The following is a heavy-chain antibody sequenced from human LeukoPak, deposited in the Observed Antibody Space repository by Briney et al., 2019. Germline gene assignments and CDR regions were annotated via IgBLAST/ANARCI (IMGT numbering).Heavy chain of an antibody. CDR1: GYTFNNYG. D-gene: IGHD2-15*01. CDR3: ARDSADCSGGSCYSAEYFQH. CDR2: ISAYNGNT. V-gene: IGHV1-18*01. Sequence: ASVKVSCKASGYTFNNYGISWVRQAPGQGLEWMGRISAYNGNTNYAQKVQGRVTMTTDTSTSTAYMELRSLRSDDTAVYYCARDSADCSGGSCYSAEYFQHWGQGTLVTASS. J-gene: IGHJ1*01.